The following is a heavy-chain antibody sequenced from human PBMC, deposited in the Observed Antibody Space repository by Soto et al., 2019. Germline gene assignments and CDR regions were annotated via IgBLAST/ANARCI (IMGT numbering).Heavy chain of an antibody. CDR3: ARVVVPRPIGGYNWFDP. V-gene: IGHV4-30-2*01. CDR1: GGSISSGGYS. Sequence: QLQVQESGSGLVKPSQTLSLTCAVSGGSISSGGYSWSWIRQPPGKGLEWIGYIYHSGSTFYNPSLNGRVTISIDKSKNQFSLKLSSVTAADTAVYYCARVVVPRPIGGYNWFDPWGQGTRVTVSS. D-gene: IGHD3-16*01. CDR2: IYHSGST. J-gene: IGHJ5*02.